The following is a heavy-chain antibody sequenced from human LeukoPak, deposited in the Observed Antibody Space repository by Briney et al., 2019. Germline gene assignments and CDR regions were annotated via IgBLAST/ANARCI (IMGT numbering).Heavy chain of an antibody. CDR1: GFTFDDYA. J-gene: IGHJ4*02. CDR2: ISWNSGSI. CDR3: AKQATVVTPPSVGYFDY. D-gene: IGHD4-23*01. Sequence: GGSLRLSCAASGFTFDDYAMHWVRQAPGKGLEWVSGISWNSGSIGYADSVKGRFTISRDNAKNSLYLQMNSLRAEDMALYYCAKQATVVTPPSVGYFDYWGQGTLVTVSS. V-gene: IGHV3-9*03.